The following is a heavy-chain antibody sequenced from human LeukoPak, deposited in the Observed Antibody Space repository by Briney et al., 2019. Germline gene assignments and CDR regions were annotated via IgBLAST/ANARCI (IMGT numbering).Heavy chain of an antibody. D-gene: IGHD4-17*01. CDR2: IYYSGST. V-gene: IGHV4-30-4*08. Sequence: SQTLSLTCTVSGGSISSGGYYWSWIRQPPGKGLEGIGYIYYSGSTYYNPSLKSRVTISVDTSKNQFSLKLSSVTAADTAVYYCARAHDYGDHYYFDYWGQGTLVTVSS. CDR1: GGSISSGGYY. J-gene: IGHJ4*02. CDR3: ARAHDYGDHYYFDY.